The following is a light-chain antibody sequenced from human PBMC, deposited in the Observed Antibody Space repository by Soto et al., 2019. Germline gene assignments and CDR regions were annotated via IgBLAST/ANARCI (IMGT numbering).Light chain of an antibody. J-gene: IGLJ3*02. CDR3: SSYTSINTWV. CDR2: EVS. V-gene: IGLV2-14*01. Sequence: QSALTQPASVSGSPGQSITISCTGTSSDVGGYNYVSWYQQHPGKAPKLMIYEVSNRPSGVSNRFSGSKSGNTASLTISGXXXXXXADYYCSSYTSINTWVFGGGTKL. CDR1: SSDVGGYNY.